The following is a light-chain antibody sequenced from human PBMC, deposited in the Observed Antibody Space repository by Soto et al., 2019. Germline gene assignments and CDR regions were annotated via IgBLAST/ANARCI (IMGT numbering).Light chain of an antibody. CDR1: SGSIASNY. CDR3: QSYDSSSPVI. J-gene: IGLJ2*01. CDR2: ENT. V-gene: IGLV6-57*02. Sequence: QSVSESPGRTVTVSCAASSGSIASNYVQWYQQRPGSAPTTVIYENTQRPSGVPDRFSGSIDSSSNSASLTISGLKTEDEADYYCQSYDSSSPVIFGGGTKLTVL.